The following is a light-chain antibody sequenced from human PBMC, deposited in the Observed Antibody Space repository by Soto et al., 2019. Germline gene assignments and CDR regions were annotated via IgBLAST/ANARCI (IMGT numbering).Light chain of an antibody. CDR1: QSVSSY. J-gene: IGKJ3*01. V-gene: IGKV3-11*01. CDR2: AAS. CDR3: QQRSTWPFT. Sequence: DIVLTQSPATLSLSPGERATLSCRASQSVSSYLAWYQQKPGQAPRLLIYAASNRATGIPARFSGSGSRTDFTLTISSLEPEDFAVYYCQQRSTWPFTFGPGTKVDIK.